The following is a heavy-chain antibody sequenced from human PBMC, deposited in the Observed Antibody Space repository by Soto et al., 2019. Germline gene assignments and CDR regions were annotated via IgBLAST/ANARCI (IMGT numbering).Heavy chain of an antibody. D-gene: IGHD3-22*01. CDR2: IYYSGRT. CDR3: ARHPSRRYYDSSGYYYPLVYGMDV. J-gene: IGHJ6*02. CDR1: GGSISNY. V-gene: IGHV4-59*08. Sequence: SETLSLTCTVSGGSISNYWSWIRQPPGKGLEWIGYIYYSGRTNYNPSLKSRVTISVDTSKNQFSLKLSSGTAADTAVYYCARHPSRRYYDSSGYYYPLVYGMDVWGQGTTVTVSS.